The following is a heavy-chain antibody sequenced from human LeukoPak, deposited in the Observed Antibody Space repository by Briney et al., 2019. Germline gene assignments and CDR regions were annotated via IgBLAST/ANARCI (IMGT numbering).Heavy chain of an antibody. J-gene: IGHJ5*02. Sequence: ASVKVSCKASGYTFTGYYMHWVRQAPGQGLEWMGWINPNSGGTNYAQKFQGRVTMTRDTSISTAYMELSRLRSDDTAVYYCARDSNYDFWSGPLGWFDPWGQGTLVTVSS. CDR3: ARDSNYDFWSGPLGWFDP. D-gene: IGHD3-3*01. V-gene: IGHV1-2*02. CDR2: INPNSGGT. CDR1: GYTFTGYY.